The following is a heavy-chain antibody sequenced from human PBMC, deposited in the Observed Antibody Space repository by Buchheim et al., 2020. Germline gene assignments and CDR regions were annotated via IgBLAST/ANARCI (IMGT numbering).Heavy chain of an antibody. CDR1: GFTLNSYW. J-gene: IGHJ4*02. CDR3: ARDEGSGTYVRGFDS. CDR2: ISSDGRNI. D-gene: IGHD1-26*01. V-gene: IGHV3-74*01. Sequence: EVQLVESGGGLLQPGGSLRLSCVASGFTLNSYWMYWVRQAPGKGLVFVSRISSDGRNIYYADSVKGRFTISRDDAKNTLYLQMNSLTAADTAVYYCARDEGSGTYVRGFDSWGQGAL.